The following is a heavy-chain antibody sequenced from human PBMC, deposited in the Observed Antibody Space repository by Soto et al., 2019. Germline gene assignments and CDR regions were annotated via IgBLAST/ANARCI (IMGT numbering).Heavy chain of an antibody. Sequence: GASVKVSCKASGGTFSSSAIIWVRQAPGQGLEWMGGIIPMFGTADYAQRFQGRVTITADESTSTVYMELSSLRSEDTAVYYCARGSALDTTMAYFDYWGQGTLVTVSS. CDR3: ARGSALDTTMAYFDY. CDR1: GGTFSSSA. J-gene: IGHJ4*02. D-gene: IGHD5-18*01. V-gene: IGHV1-69*13. CDR2: IIPMFGTA.